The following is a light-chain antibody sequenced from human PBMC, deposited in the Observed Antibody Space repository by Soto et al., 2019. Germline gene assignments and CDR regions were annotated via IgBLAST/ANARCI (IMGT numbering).Light chain of an antibody. J-gene: IGKJ1*01. CDR3: QHSYSTRT. CDR2: AAS. V-gene: IGKV1-39*01. CDR1: QDIGAY. Sequence: DIQMTQSPSSLSASIGDRVTISCRASQDIGAYVNWYQHKQGKAPRLLMYAASNLKSGVPPRFSGSGVGRDFTLTIIDLQPEDFATYYCQHSYSTRTFGQGTKVE.